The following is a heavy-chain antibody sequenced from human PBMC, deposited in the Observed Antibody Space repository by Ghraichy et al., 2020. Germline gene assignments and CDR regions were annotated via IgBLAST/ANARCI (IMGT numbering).Heavy chain of an antibody. CDR1: GFTFSSYW. CDR2: IKQDGSEK. J-gene: IGHJ4*02. V-gene: IGHV3-7*03. CDR3: ARDQLRIVVVPAADFDY. Sequence: GGSLRLSCAASGFTFSSYWMSWVRQAPGKGLEWVANIKQDGSEKYYVDSVKGRFTISRDNAKNSLYLQMNSLRAEDTAVYYCARDQLRIVVVPAADFDYWGQGTLVTVSS. D-gene: IGHD2-2*01.